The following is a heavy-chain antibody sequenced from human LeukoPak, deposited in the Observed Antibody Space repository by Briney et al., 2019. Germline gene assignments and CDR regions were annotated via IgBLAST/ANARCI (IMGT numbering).Heavy chain of an antibody. J-gene: IGHJ4*02. CDR3: ARLEDEYYFDY. Sequence: SETLSLTCTVSGGSISSSSYYWGWIRQPPGKGLEWIGSIYYSGSTYYNPSLKSRVTISVDTSKNQFSLKLSSVTAADTAVYYCARLEDEYYFDYWGQGTLVTVSS. CDR1: GGSISSSSYY. V-gene: IGHV4-39*01. D-gene: IGHD5-24*01. CDR2: IYYSGST.